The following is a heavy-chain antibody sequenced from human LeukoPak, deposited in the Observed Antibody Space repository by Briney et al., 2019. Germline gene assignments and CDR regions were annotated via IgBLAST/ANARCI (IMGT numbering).Heavy chain of an antibody. CDR3: ARGRGGSSSDFDH. Sequence: ASVKVSSKASGYTFTGYYMHWVRQAPGQGLEWMGWINPNSGGTNYAQKFQGRVTMTRDTSISTAYMELSRLISDDTAVYYCARGRGGSSSDFDHWGQGTLVTVSS. D-gene: IGHD6-6*01. CDR1: GYTFTGYY. CDR2: INPNSGGT. J-gene: IGHJ4*02. V-gene: IGHV1-2*02.